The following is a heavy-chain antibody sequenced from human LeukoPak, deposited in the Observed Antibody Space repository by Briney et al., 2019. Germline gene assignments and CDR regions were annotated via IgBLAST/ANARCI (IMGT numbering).Heavy chain of an antibody. CDR3: AGSGYTSGWLDY. V-gene: IGHV4-61*01. Sequence: PSETLSLTCTVSGGSISSSSYYWSWIRQPPGKGLEWIGYIYYSGSTNYNPSLKSPVTISLDTSKIQFSLKLSSVTAADTAEYYCAGSGYTSGWLDYWGQGTLVTVSS. CDR1: GGSISSSSYY. J-gene: IGHJ4*02. CDR2: IYYSGST. D-gene: IGHD6-19*01.